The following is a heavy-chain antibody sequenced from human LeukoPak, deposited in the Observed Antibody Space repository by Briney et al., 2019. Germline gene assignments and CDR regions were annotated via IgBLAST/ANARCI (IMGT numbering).Heavy chain of an antibody. CDR2: IYYSGST. CDR1: GGSISSGSYY. J-gene: IGHJ3*02. Sequence: SETLSLTCTVSGGSISSGSYYWSWIRQPPGKGLEWIGYIYYSGSTNYNPSLKSRVTISVDTSKNQFSLKLSSVTAADTAVYYCARDDPSIVGATENAFDIWGQGTMVTVSS. CDR3: ARDDPSIVGATENAFDI. D-gene: IGHD1-26*01. V-gene: IGHV4-61*01.